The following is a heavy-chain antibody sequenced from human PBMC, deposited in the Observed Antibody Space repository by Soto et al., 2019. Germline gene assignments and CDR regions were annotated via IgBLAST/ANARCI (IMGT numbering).Heavy chain of an antibody. D-gene: IGHD2-15*01. CDR2: IYYSGST. CDR3: ARRYGGTFDY. CDR1: GASVTTYY. Sequence: SETLSLPWSVSGASVTTYYWSWIRQPPGKGLEWIGYIYYSGSTNYNPSLKSRVTISVDTSKNQFSLKLSSVTAADTDVYYCARRYGGTFDYWGQGTLVTVSS. V-gene: IGHV4-59*08. J-gene: IGHJ4*02.